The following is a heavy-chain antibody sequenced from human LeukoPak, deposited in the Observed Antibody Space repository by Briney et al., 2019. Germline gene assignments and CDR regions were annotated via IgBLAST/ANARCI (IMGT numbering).Heavy chain of an antibody. Sequence: SVKVSCKASGGTFSNDAISWVRQAPGQGLEWMGRIIPNLGMALYAQKFQGRVTMTRDTSTSTVNMELSSLRSDDTAVYFCARAQYLSVFDYWGQGTLVTVSS. CDR2: IIPNLGMA. D-gene: IGHD2/OR15-2a*01. J-gene: IGHJ4*02. CDR3: ARAQYLSVFDY. CDR1: GGTFSNDA. V-gene: IGHV1-69*04.